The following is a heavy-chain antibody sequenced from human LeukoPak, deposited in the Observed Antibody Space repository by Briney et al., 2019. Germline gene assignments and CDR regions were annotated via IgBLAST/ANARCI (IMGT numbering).Heavy chain of an antibody. Sequence: ASVKVSCKASGYTFTSYYLHWVRQAPGQGLEWMGWINPNSGGTNYAQKFQGRVTMTRDTSISTVYMELSRLSSDDTAVYYCVLLGATTIYYYGMDVWGQGTTVTVSS. CDR1: GYTFTSYY. CDR3: VLLGATTIYYYGMDV. J-gene: IGHJ6*01. V-gene: IGHV1-2*02. CDR2: INPNSGGT. D-gene: IGHD1-26*01.